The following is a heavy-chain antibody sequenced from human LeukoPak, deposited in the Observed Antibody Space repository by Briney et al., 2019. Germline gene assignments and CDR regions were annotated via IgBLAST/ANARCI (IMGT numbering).Heavy chain of an antibody. CDR1: GYTFTGYY. J-gene: IGHJ4*02. D-gene: IGHD1-26*01. Sequence: GASVKVSCKASGYTFTGYYMHWVRQAPGQGLEWMGWINPNGGATNYAQKFQGRVTMTRDTSINTAYMELGGLRSDDTAIYYCAKRIVGGHGSDDWGQGTLVTVSS. CDR2: INPNGGAT. V-gene: IGHV1-2*02. CDR3: AKRIVGGHGSDD.